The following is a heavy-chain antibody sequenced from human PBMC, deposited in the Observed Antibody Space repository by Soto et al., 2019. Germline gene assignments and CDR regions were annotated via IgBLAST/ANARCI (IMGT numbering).Heavy chain of an antibody. D-gene: IGHD6-6*01. V-gene: IGHV3-48*02. CDR1: GFTFSSYS. Sequence: GCLRLSCAAAGFTFSSYSMNWVRQAPGKGLEWVSYISSSSSTIYYADSVKGRFTISRDNAKNSLYLQMSSLRDEDTAVDYCASYWTSIAARRHYYGMDVWGQGTTVTVSS. CDR2: ISSSSSTI. CDR3: ASYWTSIAARRHYYGMDV. J-gene: IGHJ6*02.